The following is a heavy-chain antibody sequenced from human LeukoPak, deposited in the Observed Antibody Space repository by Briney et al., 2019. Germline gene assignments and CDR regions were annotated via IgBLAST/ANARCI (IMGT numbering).Heavy chain of an antibody. D-gene: IGHD6-6*01. CDR2: INHSGST. V-gene: IGHV4-34*01. J-gene: IGHJ4*02. CDR3: ARSDGAARPVY. CDR1: GGSFSGYY. Sequence: SETLSLTCAVYGGSFSGYYWSWIRQPPGKGLEWIGEINHSGSTYYNPSLKSRVTISVDTSKNQFSLKLSSVTAADTAVYYCARSDGAARPVYWGQGTLVTVSS.